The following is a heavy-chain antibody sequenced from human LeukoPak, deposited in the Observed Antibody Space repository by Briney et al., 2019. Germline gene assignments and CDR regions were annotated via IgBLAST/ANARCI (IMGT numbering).Heavy chain of an antibody. Sequence: GESLKISCAASGFTFSGYWMHWVRQVPGKGLVWVSRINPDGKATVYADSVKGRFTISRDNAKNTLYLQMNSLRAEDTALYYCTRPDHGGDCWGQGTLVTVSS. J-gene: IGHJ4*02. CDR3: TRPDHGGDC. V-gene: IGHV3-74*01. CDR2: INPDGKAT. CDR1: GFTFSGYW. D-gene: IGHD4-23*01.